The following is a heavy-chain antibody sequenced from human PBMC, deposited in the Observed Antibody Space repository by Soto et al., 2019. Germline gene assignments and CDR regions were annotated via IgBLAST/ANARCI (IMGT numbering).Heavy chain of an antibody. CDR2: IWYDGSNK. J-gene: IGHJ5*02. Sequence: GGSLRLSCAASGFTFSSYGMHWVRQAPGKGLEWVAVIWYDGSNKFYADSVKGRFTISRDNAKNSLYLQMNSLRAEDTAVYYCARTIAAHYWFDPWGQGTLVTVSS. CDR3: ARTIAAHYWFDP. D-gene: IGHD6-13*01. V-gene: IGHV3-33*01. CDR1: GFTFSSYG.